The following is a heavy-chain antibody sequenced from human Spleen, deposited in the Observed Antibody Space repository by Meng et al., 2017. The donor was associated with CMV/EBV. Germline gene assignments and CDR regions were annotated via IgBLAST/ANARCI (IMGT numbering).Heavy chain of an antibody. V-gene: IGHV4-39*07. D-gene: IGHD1-26*01. Sequence: GSLRLSCTVSGASISSSGYFWGWIRQPPGKGLEWIGTLYYAGTPYYNLSLRSRLTISRDTSKNQFSLKLTSVTAADTAVYYCARGVGASPIGYWGQGTLVTVSS. CDR3: ARGVGASPIGY. J-gene: IGHJ4*02. CDR2: LYYAGTP. CDR1: GASISSSGYF.